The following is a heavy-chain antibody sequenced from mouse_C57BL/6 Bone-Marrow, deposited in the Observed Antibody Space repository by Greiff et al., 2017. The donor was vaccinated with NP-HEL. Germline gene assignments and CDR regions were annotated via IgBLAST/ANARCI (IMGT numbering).Heavy chain of an antibody. D-gene: IGHD2-2*01. CDR2: IDPSDSYT. V-gene: IGHV1-50*01. Sequence: VQLQQPGAELVKPGASVKLSCKASGYTFTSYWMQWVKQRPGQGLEWIGEIDPSDSYTNYNQKFKGKATLTVDTSSSTAYMQLSSLTSEDSAVYYCARGEGMVKAYWGQGTLVTVSA. J-gene: IGHJ3*01. CDR3: ARGEGMVKAY. CDR1: GYTFTSYW.